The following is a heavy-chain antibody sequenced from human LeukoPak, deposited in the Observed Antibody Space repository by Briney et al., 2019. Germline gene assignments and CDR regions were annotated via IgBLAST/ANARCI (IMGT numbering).Heavy chain of an antibody. CDR2: IIPIFGTA. CDR3: ARDPGSGSYYSWFDP. D-gene: IGHD3-10*01. Sequence: SVKVSCKASGGAFSSYAISWVRQAPGQGLEWMGGIIPIFGTANYAQKFQGRVTITADESTSTAYMELSSLRSEDTAVYYCARDPGSGSYYSWFDPWGQGTLVTVSS. CDR1: GGAFSSYA. V-gene: IGHV1-69*13. J-gene: IGHJ5*02.